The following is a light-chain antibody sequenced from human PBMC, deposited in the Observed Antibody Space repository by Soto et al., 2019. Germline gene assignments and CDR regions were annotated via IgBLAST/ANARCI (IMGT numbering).Light chain of an antibody. CDR2: DVN. V-gene: IGLV2-11*01. CDR3: CSYAGRYTWV. Sequence: QSALTQPRSVSGSPGQSVTISFTGTSSDVGAYNYVSWYQQYPTKAPKLMIYDVNKRPSGVPDRFSGSKSGNTASLTISGLQADDEADYYCCSYAGRYTWVFGTGTKLTVL. J-gene: IGLJ1*01. CDR1: SSDVGAYNY.